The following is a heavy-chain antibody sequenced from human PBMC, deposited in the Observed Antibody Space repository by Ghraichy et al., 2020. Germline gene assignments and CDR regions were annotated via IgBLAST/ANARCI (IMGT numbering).Heavy chain of an antibody. V-gene: IGHV3-7*01. CDR3: VRDIR. CDR1: GFTFRNYW. CDR2: INQDGSET. Sequence: GGSLRLSCVASGFTFRNYWMYWVRQAPGKGPEWMANINQDGSETNSVDSVKGRFTISRDNAKNSLFLQMNSLRAEDTAVYYCVRDIRWGQGTLVTVSS. J-gene: IGHJ4*02.